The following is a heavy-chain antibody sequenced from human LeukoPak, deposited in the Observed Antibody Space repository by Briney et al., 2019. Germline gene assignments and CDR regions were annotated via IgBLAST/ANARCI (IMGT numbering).Heavy chain of an antibody. CDR1: GYTFTSYD. J-gene: IGHJ6*03. Sequence: ASVKVSCKASGYTFTSYDINWVRQATGQELEWMGWMNPNSSNTGYAQKFQGRVTMTRNTSISTAYMELSSLRSEDTAVYYCAKRGYSYDFHYYYYMDVWGKGTTVTVSS. V-gene: IGHV1-8*01. CDR2: MNPNSSNT. D-gene: IGHD5-18*01. CDR3: AKRGYSYDFHYYYYMDV.